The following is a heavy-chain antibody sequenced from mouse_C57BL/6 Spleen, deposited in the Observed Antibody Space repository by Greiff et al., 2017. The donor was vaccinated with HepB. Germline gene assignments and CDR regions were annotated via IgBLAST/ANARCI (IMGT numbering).Heavy chain of an antibody. V-gene: IGHV5-16*01. CDR2: INYDGSST. D-gene: IGHD2-2*01. CDR3: ARGATMVTYFDY. CDR1: GFTFSDYY. Sequence: EVKLMESEGGLVQPGSSMKLSCTASGFTFSDYYMAWVRQVPEKGLEWVANINYDGSSTYYLDSLKSRFIISRDNAKNILYLQMSSLKSEDTATYYCARGATMVTYFDYWGQGTTLTVSS. J-gene: IGHJ2*01.